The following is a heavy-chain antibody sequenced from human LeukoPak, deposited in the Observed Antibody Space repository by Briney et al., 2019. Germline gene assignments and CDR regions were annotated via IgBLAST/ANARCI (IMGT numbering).Heavy chain of an antibody. CDR1: GFTVSSNN. V-gene: IGHV3-53*01. CDR2: IYSGGKT. CDR3: ARDPVGAIGYGMDV. J-gene: IGHJ6*02. D-gene: IGHD1-26*01. Sequence: PGGALRLSCAAPGFTVSSNNINWVRQAPGKGLEWVSVIYSGGKTYNADSVKGRFTISRDNSKNTLYLQMNSMRAEDTAVYYCARDPVGAIGYGMDVWGQGTTVTVSS.